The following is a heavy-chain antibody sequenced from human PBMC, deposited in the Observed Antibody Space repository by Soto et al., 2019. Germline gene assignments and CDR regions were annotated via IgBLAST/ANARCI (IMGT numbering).Heavy chain of an antibody. CDR3: ARVLGYCTNGVCSDAFDI. D-gene: IGHD2-8*01. CDR1: CGSISSYY. Sequence: LSLTCTVSCGSISSYYWSWIRQPPGKGLEWIGYIYYSGSTNYNPSLKSRVTISVDTSKNQFSLKLSSVTAADTAVYYCARVLGYCTNGVCSDAFDIWGQGTMVTVSS. J-gene: IGHJ3*02. CDR2: IYYSGST. V-gene: IGHV4-59*01.